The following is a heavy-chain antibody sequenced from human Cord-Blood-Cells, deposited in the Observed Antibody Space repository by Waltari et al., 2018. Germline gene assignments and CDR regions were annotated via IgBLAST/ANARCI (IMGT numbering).Heavy chain of an antibody. CDR2: INPNSGGT. D-gene: IGHD7-27*01. V-gene: IGHV1-2*04. J-gene: IGHJ4*02. CDR3: ARDLGKLGIRSLDY. CDR1: GYTFTGSY. Sequence: QVQPVQSGAEVKKPGASVKVSCKASGYTFTGSYMHWVRQAPGQGLEWMGWINPNSGGTNYAQKFQGWVTMTRDTSISTAYMELSRLRSDDTAVYYCARDLGKLGIRSLDYWGQGTLVTVSS.